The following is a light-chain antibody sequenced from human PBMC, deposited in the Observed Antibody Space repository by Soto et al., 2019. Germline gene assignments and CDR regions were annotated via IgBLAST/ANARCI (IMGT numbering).Light chain of an antibody. CDR1: QDISNY. Sequence: DIQMTQSPSSLSASVGDRVTITCQASQDISNYLNWYQQKPGKAPKLLIYDASNLETGVPSRFSGSGSGTDFTFTISSLQPEDIATYYCQQYDKLPTFGQGTRLE. V-gene: IGKV1-33*01. J-gene: IGKJ5*01. CDR2: DAS. CDR3: QQYDKLPT.